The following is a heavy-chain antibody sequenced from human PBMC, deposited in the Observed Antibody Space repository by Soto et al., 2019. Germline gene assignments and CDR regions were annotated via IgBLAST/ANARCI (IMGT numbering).Heavy chain of an antibody. CDR1: GYTFTSYG. D-gene: IGHD3-16*02. V-gene: IGHV1-18*01. CDR2: ISAYSGNT. Sequence: DSVKVSCKASGYTFTSYGISWVLRAPGQGIEWMGWISAYSGNTNYAQKLQGRVTMTTDTSTSTAYMELRSLRSDDTAVYYCAILGGYVWGRYPQVSWGQGTLVTVSS. J-gene: IGHJ4*02. CDR3: AILGGYVWGRYPQVS.